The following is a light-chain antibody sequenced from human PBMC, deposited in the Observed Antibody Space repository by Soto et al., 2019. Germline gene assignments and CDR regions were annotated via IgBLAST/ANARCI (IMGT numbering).Light chain of an antibody. CDR1: SSDVGGYNY. V-gene: IGLV2-14*01. Sequence: QSALTQPASVSGSPGQSITISCTGTSSDVGGYNYVSWYQQHPGKAPKLTIYDVSNRPSGVSNRFSGSKSGNTASLTISGLQAEDEADYYCSSYTVSSTLEVFGGGTKVTVL. CDR2: DVS. CDR3: SSYTVSSTLEV. J-gene: IGLJ2*01.